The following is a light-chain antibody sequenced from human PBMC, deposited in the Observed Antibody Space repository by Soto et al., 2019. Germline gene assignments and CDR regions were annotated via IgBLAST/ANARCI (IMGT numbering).Light chain of an antibody. Sequence: DIQVAQPPSSLSPSVSDRVAISCRARQDIKYYVNWYQRQPRTAPRLLIYAASILHSGVPSTFSASGSGTDFALNISSLQADDFGTYYCQQGFSLPWTFGQGTKVDIK. J-gene: IGKJ1*01. CDR2: AAS. CDR3: QQGFSLPWT. V-gene: IGKV1-39*01. CDR1: QDIKYY.